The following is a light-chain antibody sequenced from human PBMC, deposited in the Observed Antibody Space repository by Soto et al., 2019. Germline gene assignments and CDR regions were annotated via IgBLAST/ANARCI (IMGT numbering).Light chain of an antibody. CDR1: QGISTW. Sequence: DIQMTQSPYTLSASLGDRVTITCRASQGISTWLAWYQQKPGTAPKLLIYDASSLESGVPSRFSGSGSGTEFTLTISSLQPDDYATYYCQHYNSYSEAFGQGTKVDI. V-gene: IGKV1-5*01. CDR2: DAS. CDR3: QHYNSYSEA. J-gene: IGKJ1*01.